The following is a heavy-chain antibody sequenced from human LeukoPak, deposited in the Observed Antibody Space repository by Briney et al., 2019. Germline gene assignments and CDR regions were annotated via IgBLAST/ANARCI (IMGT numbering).Heavy chain of an antibody. CDR2: FDPEDGET. Sequence: ASVKVSCKVSGYTLTELSMHWVRQAPGKGLEWMGGFDPEDGETIYAQKFQGRVTMTEDTSTDTAYMELSSLRSEDTAVYYCATIPVVPAAIPYDYWGQGTLVTVSS. CDR1: GYTLTELS. V-gene: IGHV1-24*01. D-gene: IGHD2-2*01. J-gene: IGHJ4*02. CDR3: ATIPVVPAAIPYDY.